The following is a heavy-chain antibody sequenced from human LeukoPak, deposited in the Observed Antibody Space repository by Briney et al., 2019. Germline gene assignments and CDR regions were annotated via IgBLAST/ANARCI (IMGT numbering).Heavy chain of an antibody. CDR1: GGTFSSYA. D-gene: IGHD3-22*01. CDR2: IIPIFGTA. J-gene: IGHJ3*02. Sequence: SVKVSCKASGGTFSSYAISLVRQAPGQGLEWMGRIIPIFGTANYAQKFQGRVTITTDESTSTAYMELSSLRSEDTAVYYCASPLDSSGYYPTINDAFDIWGQGTMVTVSS. V-gene: IGHV1-69*05. CDR3: ASPLDSSGYYPTINDAFDI.